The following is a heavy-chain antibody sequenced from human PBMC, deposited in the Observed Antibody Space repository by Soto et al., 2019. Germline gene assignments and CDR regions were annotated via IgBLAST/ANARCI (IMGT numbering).Heavy chain of an antibody. CDR2: INSDGSST. Sequence: PGGSLRLSCAASGFTFSSYWMHWVRQAPGKGLVWVSRINSDGSSTSYADSVKGRFTISRDNAKNTLYLQMNSLRAEDTAVYYCARDRNYEGALELLWFGELTSNWFDPWGQGPLLTRLL. J-gene: IGHJ5*02. D-gene: IGHD3-10*01. CDR1: GFTFSSYW. CDR3: ARDRNYEGALELLWFGELTSNWFDP. V-gene: IGHV3-74*01.